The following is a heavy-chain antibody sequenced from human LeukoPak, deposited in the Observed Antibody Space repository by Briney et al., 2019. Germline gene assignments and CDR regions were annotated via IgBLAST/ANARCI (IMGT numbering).Heavy chain of an antibody. CDR2: ISGGSDRTTYI. CDR3: ATDWASRCYFDH. Sequence: GGSLRLSCAASGFAFSTYSMHWVRQAPGKGLQWVSSISGGSDRTTYIYYADSVKGRFTISRDNGKNSLYLQMNSLRAEDTAFYYCATDWASRCYFDHWGQGPLAMVSS. J-gene: IGHJ4*02. V-gene: IGHV3-21*06. D-gene: IGHD3-16*01. CDR1: GFAFSTYS.